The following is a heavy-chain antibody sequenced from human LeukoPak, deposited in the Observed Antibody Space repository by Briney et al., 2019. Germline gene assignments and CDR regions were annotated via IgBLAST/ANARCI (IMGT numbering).Heavy chain of an antibody. CDR1: GITFSNYA. CDR3: ARARGHIYGYFDF. CDR2: ITSSGGST. Sequence: GGSLRLSCAASGITFSNYAMSWVRQAPGXGLEWVSVITSSGGSTDYADSVKGRVTISRDNSKNTLYLQMNSLRAEDTAVYYCARARGHIYGYFDFWGQGALVTVSS. V-gene: IGHV3-23*01. J-gene: IGHJ4*02. D-gene: IGHD5-18*01.